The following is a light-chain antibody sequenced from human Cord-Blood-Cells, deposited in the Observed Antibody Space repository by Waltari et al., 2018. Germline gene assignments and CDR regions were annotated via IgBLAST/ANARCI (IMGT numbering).Light chain of an antibody. Sequence: LSASVGDRVTITCRASQSISSYLNWYQQKPGKAPKLLIYAASSLQSGVPSRFSGSGSGTDFTLTISSLQPEDSATYYCQQSYSTPYTFGPGTKVDIK. J-gene: IGKJ3*01. V-gene: IGKV1-39*01. CDR2: AAS. CDR1: QSISSY. CDR3: QQSYSTPYT.